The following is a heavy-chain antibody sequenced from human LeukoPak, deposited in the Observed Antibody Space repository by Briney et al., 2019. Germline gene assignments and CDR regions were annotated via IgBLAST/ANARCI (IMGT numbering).Heavy chain of an antibody. J-gene: IGHJ6*02. V-gene: IGHV1-18*01. D-gene: IGHD5-18*01. CDR1: GYTFTSYG. CDR2: ISGYNGNI. Sequence: ASVKVSCKASGYTFTSYGISWVRQAPGQGLEWMGWISGYNGNINYAQEFQGRVSMTTDTSTSTAYMELRSLRSDDTAVYYCARESRGYRYGYDYYYDMDVWGQGTTVTVSS. CDR3: ARESRGYRYGYDYYYDMDV.